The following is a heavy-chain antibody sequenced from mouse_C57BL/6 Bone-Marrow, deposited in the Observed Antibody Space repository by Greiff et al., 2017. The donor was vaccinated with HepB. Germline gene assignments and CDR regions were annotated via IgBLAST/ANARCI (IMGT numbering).Heavy chain of an antibody. J-gene: IGHJ4*01. CDR1: GFTFSSYG. CDR2: ISSGGSYT. CDR3: ARRSITTVVALYYAMDY. V-gene: IGHV5-6*01. Sequence: EVQGVESGGDLVKPGGSLKLSCAASGFTFSSYGMSWVRQTPDKRLEWVATISSGGSYTYYPDSVKGRFTISRDNAKNTLYLQMSSLKSEDTAMYYCARRSITTVVALYYAMDYWGQGTSVTVSS. D-gene: IGHD1-1*01.